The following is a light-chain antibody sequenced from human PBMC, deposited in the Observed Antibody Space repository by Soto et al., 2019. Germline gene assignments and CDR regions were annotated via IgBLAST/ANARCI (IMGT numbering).Light chain of an antibody. J-gene: IGKJ1*01. CDR1: QSTTNW. Sequence: DIQMTQSPSTLSASVGDRVTLTCRASQSTTNWLAWYQQKPGKAPNLLIYEASTLQSGVPSRFSGSVSGTEFTLTISSLQPDDFATYYCQHYHPYSSTWTFGQGTKVEI. CDR2: EAS. CDR3: QHYHPYSSTWT. V-gene: IGKV1-5*03.